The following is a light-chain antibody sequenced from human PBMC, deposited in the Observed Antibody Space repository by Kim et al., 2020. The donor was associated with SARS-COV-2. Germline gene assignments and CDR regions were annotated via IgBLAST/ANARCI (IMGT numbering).Light chain of an antibody. CDR3: EQYGTSPYT. CDR1: QDVSSVH. V-gene: IGKV3-20*01. Sequence: LSPGETATLSCRASQDVSSVHLAWYQQTPGQAPTLFIFGASNRDTGISDRYSGSGSGTDFTLTISRLEAEDFAVYYCEQYGTSPYTFGQETKLEIK. J-gene: IGKJ2*01. CDR2: GAS.